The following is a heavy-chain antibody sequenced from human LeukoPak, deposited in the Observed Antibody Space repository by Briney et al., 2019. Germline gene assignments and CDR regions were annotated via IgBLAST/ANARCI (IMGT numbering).Heavy chain of an antibody. V-gene: IGHV3-23*01. D-gene: IGHD3-16*01. Sequence: GGSLRLSCAASGFTFTSYGMTWVRQAPGKGLEWVSAIGMNGVATYYADSVKGRFTISRDNSQNTLYLQMSSLRAEDTALYYCAKGLRNFDSWGQGILVTVSS. CDR2: IGMNGVAT. CDR1: GFTFTSYG. CDR3: AKGLRNFDS. J-gene: IGHJ4*02.